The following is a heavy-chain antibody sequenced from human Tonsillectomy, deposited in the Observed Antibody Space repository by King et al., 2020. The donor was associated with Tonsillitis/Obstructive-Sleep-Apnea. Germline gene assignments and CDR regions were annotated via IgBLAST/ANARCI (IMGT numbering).Heavy chain of an antibody. D-gene: IGHD2-15*01. CDR1: GYSFTTYW. CDR3: ARSYCSRGSSYPDY. CDR2: IDPDDSYT. Sequence: VQLVESGAEVKKPGESLRISCKGSGYSFTTYWISWMRQMPGKGLEWMGRIDPDDSYTNYSPSSEGHVTISVDKSINTVYLRWSSLKASDTAIYYCARSYCSRGSSYPDYWGQGTQVTVAS. J-gene: IGHJ4*02. V-gene: IGHV5-10-1*03.